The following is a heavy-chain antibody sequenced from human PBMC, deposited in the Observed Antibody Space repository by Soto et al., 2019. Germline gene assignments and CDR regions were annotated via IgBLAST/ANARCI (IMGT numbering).Heavy chain of an antibody. CDR3: ARDTGFMGSYSSDGMDV. V-gene: IGHV3-30-3*01. D-gene: IGHD3-10*01. J-gene: IGHJ6*02. CDR2: ISYDGSNK. CDR1: GFTFSSYA. Sequence: GGSLRLSCAASGFTFSSYAMHWVRQAPGKGLEWVAVISYDGSNKYYADSVKGRFTISRDNSKNTLYLQMNSLRAEDTAVYYCARDTGFMGSYSSDGMDVWGQGTTVTVSS.